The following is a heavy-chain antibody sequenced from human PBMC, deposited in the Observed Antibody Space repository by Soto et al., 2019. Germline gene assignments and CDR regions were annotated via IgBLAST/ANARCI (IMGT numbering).Heavy chain of an antibody. V-gene: IGHV3-11*06. CDR3: ARERDILTGYHNFDY. D-gene: IGHD3-9*01. J-gene: IGHJ4*02. CDR2: IRSSSSYT. Sequence: PEGSLRLSCAASGFTFSDYYISWIRQSPGEGLEWVSYIRSSSSYTNYADSMKGRSFTSRDNAKNSLYLQTTSLRAEATAVYYCARERDILTGYHNFDYWGQETLVTVSS. CDR1: GFTFSDYY.